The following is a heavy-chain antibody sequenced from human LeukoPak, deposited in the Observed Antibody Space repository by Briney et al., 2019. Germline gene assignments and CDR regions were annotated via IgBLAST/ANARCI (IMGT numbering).Heavy chain of an antibody. CDR1: GFTFSSYA. CDR2: ISGSGGST. CDR3: ARSSHIVVVPAAISFDY. V-gene: IGHV3-23*01. J-gene: IGHJ4*02. Sequence: GGSLRLSCAASGFTFSSYAMSWVRQASGKGLEWVSAISGSGGSTYYADSVKGRFTISRDNSKNTLYLQMNSLRAEDTAVYYCARSSHIVVVPAAISFDYWGQGTLVTVSS. D-gene: IGHD2-2*01.